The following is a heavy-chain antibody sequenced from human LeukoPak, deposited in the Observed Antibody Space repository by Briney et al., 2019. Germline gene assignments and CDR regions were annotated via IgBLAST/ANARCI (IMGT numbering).Heavy chain of an antibody. CDR3: ANGDGFDY. J-gene: IGHJ4*02. CDR2: IKQDGSEK. D-gene: IGHD5-24*01. CDR1: GFTFTDSG. Sequence: GGSLRLSCAASGFTFTDSGMHWVRQAPGKGLEWVANIKQDGSEKYYVDSVKGRFTISRDNAKNSLYLQMNSLRAEDTAVYYCANGDGFDYWGQGTLVTVSS. V-gene: IGHV3-7*01.